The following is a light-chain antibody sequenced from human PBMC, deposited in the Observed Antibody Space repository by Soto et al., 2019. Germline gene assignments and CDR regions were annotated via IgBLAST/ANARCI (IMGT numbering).Light chain of an antibody. CDR2: AAS. J-gene: IGKJ1*01. V-gene: IGKV1-27*01. Sequence: DIQMTQSPSSLSASVGDTVTITCRASQGIIDYLAWYQQRPGKVPKLLIYAASTLQTGVPSRFSGNGAGTDFTLTISSLQPEDVATYYCQKYDTAPQTFGQGTRVEI. CDR1: QGIIDY. CDR3: QKYDTAPQT.